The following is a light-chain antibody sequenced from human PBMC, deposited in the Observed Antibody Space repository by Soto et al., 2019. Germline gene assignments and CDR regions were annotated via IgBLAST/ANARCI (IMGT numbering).Light chain of an antibody. Sequence: QSVLTQPASVSGSPGQSITISCTGTSSDVGGYNYVSWYQQHPGKAPKLMIYDVSNRPSGVSNRFSGSKSGNTASLTISGHQAEDEADYYCSSYTSSSTGDVFGTGTKLTVL. J-gene: IGLJ1*01. V-gene: IGLV2-14*01. CDR3: SSYTSSSTGDV. CDR2: DVS. CDR1: SSDVGGYNY.